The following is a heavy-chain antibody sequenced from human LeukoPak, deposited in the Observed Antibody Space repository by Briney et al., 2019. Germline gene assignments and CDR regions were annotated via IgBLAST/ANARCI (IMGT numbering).Heavy chain of an antibody. CDR3: AKSTGYLYDSSGFDY. V-gene: IGHV3-23*01. Sequence: PGGSLRLSCAASGFTFSSYAMSWVRQAPGKGLEWVSAISGSGGGTYYADSVKGRFTISRDNSKSTLYLQMNSLRDEDTAVYYCAKSTGYLYDSSGFDYWGQGTLVTVSS. CDR2: ISGSGGGT. CDR1: GFTFSSYA. D-gene: IGHD3-22*01. J-gene: IGHJ4*02.